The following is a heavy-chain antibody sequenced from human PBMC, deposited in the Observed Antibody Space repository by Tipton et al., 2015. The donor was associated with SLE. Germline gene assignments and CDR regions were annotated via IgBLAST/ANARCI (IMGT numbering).Heavy chain of an antibody. J-gene: IGHJ5*02. CDR2: VYYSGST. D-gene: IGHD1-26*01. Sequence: LRLSCTVSGGSISSGDYYWSWIRQPPGKGLEWIGYVYYSGSTYYNPSLKSRVTISVDTSKNQFSLKLSSVTAADTAVYYCARPIMGATTFWFDPWGQGTLVTVSS. CDR1: GGSISSGDYY. CDR3: ARPIMGATTFWFDP. V-gene: IGHV4-31*02.